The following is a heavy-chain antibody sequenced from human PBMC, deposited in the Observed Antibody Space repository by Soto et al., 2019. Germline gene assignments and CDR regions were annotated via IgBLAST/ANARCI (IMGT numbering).Heavy chain of an antibody. D-gene: IGHD5-12*01. V-gene: IGHV3-64*01. Sequence: EVQLVESGGGLVQPGGSLRLSCAASGYTFSTYAMHWVRQAPGKGLEYVSVINSNGGSTFYANSVKGRFTISRDNSKNTLYLQMGSLRVEDMGVYYCARAPGYSGYDALDYWGQGTLVTVSS. CDR3: ARAPGYSGYDALDY. J-gene: IGHJ4*02. CDR2: INSNGGST. CDR1: GYTFSTYA.